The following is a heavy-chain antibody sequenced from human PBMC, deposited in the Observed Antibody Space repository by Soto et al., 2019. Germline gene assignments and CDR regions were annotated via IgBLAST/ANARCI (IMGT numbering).Heavy chain of an antibody. D-gene: IGHD2-21*02. CDR1: GGSISSSSYF. J-gene: IGHJ5*02. CDR3: ARHPSDFWFDP. V-gene: IGHV4-39*01. CDR2: IYYSGST. Sequence: QLQLQESGPGLVKPSETLSLTCSVSGGSISSSSYFWGWIRQPPGKGLEWIGSIYYSGSTYYNPSLKSRVTVSVDTSKNQFSLTLSSVTAADTAGYYCARHPSDFWFDPWGQGTLVTVSS.